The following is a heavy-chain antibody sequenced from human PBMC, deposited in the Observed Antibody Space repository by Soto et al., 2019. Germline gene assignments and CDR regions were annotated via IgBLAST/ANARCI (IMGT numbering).Heavy chain of an antibody. Sequence: QVHLVQSGAEVKKPGASVKVSCKGSGYAFTTYGITWVRQAPGQGLEWMGWISAHNGNTNYAQKLQGRVTVTRDTSTSTAYMVLRSLRSDDAAVYYCARGRYGDYWGQGALVNVSS. D-gene: IGHD1-1*01. V-gene: IGHV1-18*01. J-gene: IGHJ4*02. CDR2: ISAHNGNT. CDR3: ARGRYGDY. CDR1: GYAFTTYG.